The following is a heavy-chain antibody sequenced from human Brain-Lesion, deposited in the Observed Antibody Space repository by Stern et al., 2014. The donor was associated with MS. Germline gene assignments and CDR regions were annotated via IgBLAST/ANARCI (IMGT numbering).Heavy chain of an antibody. Sequence: QLQLQESGPGLVKPSQTLSLTCTVSGASISSGTYFWTWIRQPAGKGLEWIGRISTSGSTTYNPSLKGRVPISRDTSKKEFSLKLSSVTAADTAVYYCARAYYYDTSGDSDAFNIWGQGTQVTVSS. CDR2: ISTSGST. D-gene: IGHD3-22*01. CDR1: GASISSGTYF. CDR3: ARAYYYDTSGDSDAFNI. J-gene: IGHJ3*02. V-gene: IGHV4-61*02.